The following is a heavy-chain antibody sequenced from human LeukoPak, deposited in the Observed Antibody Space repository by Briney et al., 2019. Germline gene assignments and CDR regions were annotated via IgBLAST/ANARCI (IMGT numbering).Heavy chain of an antibody. J-gene: IGHJ5*02. Sequence: SETLSLTCAVYGGSLRAGFWSWIRQPPGKGLEWIGDIHPGGSTKYNPSLESRVTISVDTSKNQFSLRLTSVTAADTAVYYCARAPDRIRFDPWGQGALVTVSS. D-gene: IGHD1-14*01. V-gene: IGHV4-34*01. CDR2: IHPGGST. CDR3: ARAPDRIRFDP. CDR1: GGSLRAGF.